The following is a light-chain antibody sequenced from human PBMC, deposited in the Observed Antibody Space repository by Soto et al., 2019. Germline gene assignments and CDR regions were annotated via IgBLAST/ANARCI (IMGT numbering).Light chain of an antibody. CDR1: SSNIGRNT. Sequence: QSVLTQPPSASGTPGQRVTISCSGSSSNIGRNTVNWYQQLPGTAPKLLLYSNIQRPSGVPDRFSGSKSGTSASLAISGLQSEDEADYYCAAWDDSLNDVVFGGGTKLTVL. J-gene: IGLJ2*01. V-gene: IGLV1-44*01. CDR2: SNI. CDR3: AAWDDSLNDVV.